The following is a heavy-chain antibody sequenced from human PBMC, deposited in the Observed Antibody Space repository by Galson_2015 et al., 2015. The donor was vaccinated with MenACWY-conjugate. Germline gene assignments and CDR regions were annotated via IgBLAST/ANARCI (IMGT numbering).Heavy chain of an antibody. D-gene: IGHD1-1*01. CDR3: ARDNNWSFDS. CDR2: IKADGSFS. CDR1: GFTFNNYW. J-gene: IGHJ4*02. Sequence: SLRLSCAASGFTFNNYWMHWVRHPPGKGLEWISYIKADGSFSNYADSVKGRLTISTDNAKNMVYLQMDGLGDEDTAVYFCARDNNWSFDSWGQGTLVTVSS. V-gene: IGHV3-74*01.